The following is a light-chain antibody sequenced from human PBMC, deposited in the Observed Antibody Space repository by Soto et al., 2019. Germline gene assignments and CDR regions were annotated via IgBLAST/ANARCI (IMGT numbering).Light chain of an antibody. CDR1: QSVSSSY. J-gene: IGKJ3*01. CDR3: QQYGSSPRGFT. Sequence: EIVLTQSPGTLSLSPGERATLSCRASQSVSSSYLAWYQQKPGQAPRLLIYGASSRATGIPDRFSGSGSGTDFTLTISRLEPEDFAVYYCQQYGSSPRGFTFGPGTKVDIK. CDR2: GAS. V-gene: IGKV3-20*01.